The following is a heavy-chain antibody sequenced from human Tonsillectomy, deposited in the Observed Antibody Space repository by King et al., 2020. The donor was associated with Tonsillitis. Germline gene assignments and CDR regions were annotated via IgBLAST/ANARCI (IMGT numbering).Heavy chain of an antibody. CDR3: ARDPHSPYHFYYFDH. Sequence: DVQLVESGGGLVQPGGSLRLSCAASGFTFSTYWMTWVRQAPGKGLEWVANIKQDGSEKYYVDSVKGRFTISRDNAKNSLFLQMNSVRDEDRAVYYCARDPHSPYHFYYFDHWGQGALVTVSS. CDR2: IKQDGSEK. J-gene: IGHJ4*02. V-gene: IGHV3-7*01. D-gene: IGHD2-2*01. CDR1: GFTFSTYW.